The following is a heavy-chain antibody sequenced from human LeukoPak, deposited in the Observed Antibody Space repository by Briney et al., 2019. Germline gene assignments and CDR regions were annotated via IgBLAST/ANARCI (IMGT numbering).Heavy chain of an antibody. CDR1: GYTFTSYD. CDR3: ARASSSSGWYRY. Sequence: ASVKVSCKASGYTFTSYDINWVRPATGQGLEWMGWMNPNSGNTGYAQKFQGRVTMTRNTSISTAYMELSSLRSEDTAVYYCARASSSSGWYRYWGQGTLVTVSS. D-gene: IGHD6-19*01. V-gene: IGHV1-8*01. J-gene: IGHJ4*02. CDR2: MNPNSGNT.